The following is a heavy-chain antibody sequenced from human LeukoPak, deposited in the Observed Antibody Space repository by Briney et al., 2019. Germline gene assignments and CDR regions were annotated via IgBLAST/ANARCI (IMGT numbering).Heavy chain of an antibody. CDR3: GMSGDRVPLQDDVFDV. D-gene: IGHD1-26*01. Sequence: GESLKISCKVSGYSFTSYCIGWVRQMPGKGLEWMGITYPGDSGPTYSPSFQGRVTISVDKSINTAYLQWSSLQASDTAMYYCGMSGDRVPLQDDVFDVWGQGTMVTVST. CDR1: GYSFTSYC. J-gene: IGHJ3*01. CDR2: TYPGDSGP. V-gene: IGHV5-51*01.